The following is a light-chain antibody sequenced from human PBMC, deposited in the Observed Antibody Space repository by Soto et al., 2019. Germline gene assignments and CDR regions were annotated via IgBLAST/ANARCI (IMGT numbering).Light chain of an antibody. CDR1: HNVDTS. V-gene: IGKV3-11*01. CDR2: EAS. J-gene: IGKJ4*01. Sequence: DIVLTQSPGTLSLSQGERASISCRASHNVDTSLAWYQQRPGRAPRLLISEASRRAAGIPARFSGSGSGTDFTLTINSLETEDVAVDYGQQRYNWPLTFGAGTRVEI. CDR3: QQRYNWPLT.